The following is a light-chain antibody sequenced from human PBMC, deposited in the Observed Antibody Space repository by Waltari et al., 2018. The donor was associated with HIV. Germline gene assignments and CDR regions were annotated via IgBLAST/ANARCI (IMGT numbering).Light chain of an antibody. V-gene: IGLV1-51*02. CDR3: GTWDSNLSAWV. Sequence: QSVLTQPPSVSAAPGQKVTISCSGSTSNIGNNYVSWYQQLPGSAPKLLIYENNRRPSGIPDRFSGSKSGTSATLVITGLQTGDEADYYCGTWDSNLSAWVFGGGTKLTVL. CDR1: TSNIGNNY. CDR2: ENN. J-gene: IGLJ3*02.